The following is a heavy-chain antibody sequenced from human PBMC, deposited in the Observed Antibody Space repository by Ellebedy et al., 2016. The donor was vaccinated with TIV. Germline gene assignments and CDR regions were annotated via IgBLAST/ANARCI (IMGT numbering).Heavy chain of an antibody. CDR2: IYYSGST. CDR1: GGSISSGGYY. J-gene: IGHJ3*02. V-gene: IGHV4-31*03. D-gene: IGHD1-26*01. Sequence: SETLSLXCTVSGGSISSGGYYWSWIRQHPGKGLEWIGYIYYSGSTYYNPSLKSRVTISVDTSKNQFSLKLSSVTAADTAVYYCARAKRYYDAFDIWGQGTMVTVSS. CDR3: ARAKRYYDAFDI.